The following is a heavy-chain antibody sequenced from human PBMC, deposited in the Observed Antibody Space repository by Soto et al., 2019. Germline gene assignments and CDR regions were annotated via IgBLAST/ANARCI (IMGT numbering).Heavy chain of an antibody. V-gene: IGHV3-74*02. Sequence: EVLLVESGGGLVQPGGSMSLACAASGLTLSHYWMHWVRQVPGKGLVWVAEISNDERNIRTSYADSVRGRFTVSRDDAKNTLYLQMNSLRGDDTSVYYCASRSAPDDLWGQGAQVPVSA. CDR2: ISNDERNI. D-gene: IGHD6-25*01. J-gene: IGHJ4*02. CDR1: GLTLSHYW. CDR3: ASRSAPDDL.